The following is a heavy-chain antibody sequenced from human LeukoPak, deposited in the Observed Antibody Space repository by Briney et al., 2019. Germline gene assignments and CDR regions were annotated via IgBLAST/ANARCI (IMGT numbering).Heavy chain of an antibody. CDR2: ISGSGGTT. CDR3: XXXRSGYPYYFDF. CDR1: GGSFSGYY. D-gene: IGHD3-22*01. V-gene: IGHV3-23*01. J-gene: IGHJ4*02. Sequence: PSETLSLTCAVYGGSFSGYYWSWIRQPPGKGLEWVSAISGSGGTTYYADSVRGRFTISRDNSKNTLYLQMNSLRAEDTAVYYXXXXRSGYPYYFDFWGQGTLVTVSS.